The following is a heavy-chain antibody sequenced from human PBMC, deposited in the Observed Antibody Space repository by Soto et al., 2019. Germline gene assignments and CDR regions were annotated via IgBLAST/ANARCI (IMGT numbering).Heavy chain of an antibody. J-gene: IGHJ4*02. V-gene: IGHV4-59*01. CDR2: IHYSGTT. CDR1: GTSISSYY. D-gene: IGHD2-8*01. CDR3: ARYNSYAIDY. Sequence: SETLSLTCTVSGTSISSYYWSWIRQPPGKGLEWIANIHYSGTTNYNPSLASRVTLSVDTSKNQFSLKMTSVTAADRAMYFCARYNSYAIDYWGRGTLVTVPQ.